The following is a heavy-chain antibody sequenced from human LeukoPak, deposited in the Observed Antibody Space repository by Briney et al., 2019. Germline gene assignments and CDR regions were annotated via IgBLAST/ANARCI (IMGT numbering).Heavy chain of an antibody. Sequence: GGSLRLSCAASGFTVSSNYMSWVRQAPGKGLEWVSVIYSGGSTYYADSVKGRFTISRDNSKNTLYLQMNSLRAEDTAVYYCARGGTLLWFGESSYLDYWGQGTLVTVSS. CDR2: IYSGGST. V-gene: IGHV3-66*01. CDR1: GFTVSSNY. J-gene: IGHJ4*02. CDR3: ARGGTLLWFGESSYLDY. D-gene: IGHD3-10*01.